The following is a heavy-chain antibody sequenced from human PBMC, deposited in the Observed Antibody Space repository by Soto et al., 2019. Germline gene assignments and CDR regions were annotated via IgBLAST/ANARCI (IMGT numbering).Heavy chain of an antibody. CDR2: IIPIFGTA. CDR1: GGTFNRYT. V-gene: IGHV1-69*01. Sequence: VQLVQSGAEVKKPGSSVKLSCKASGGTFNRYTISWVRQAPGQGLEWMGGIIPIFGTANYEQKFQGRVASIADESTSAAYMEVRSLRSEDTAVYYCALWGFRDGNNSKYNYSGLDVWGQGTTVTVSS. J-gene: IGHJ6*02. CDR3: ALWGFRDGNNSKYNYSGLDV. D-gene: IGHD1-1*01.